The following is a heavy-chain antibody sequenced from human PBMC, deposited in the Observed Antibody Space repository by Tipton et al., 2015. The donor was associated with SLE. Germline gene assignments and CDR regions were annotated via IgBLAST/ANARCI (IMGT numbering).Heavy chain of an antibody. Sequence: TLSLTCTVSGASISSYSWSWIRQPPGKGLEWIGYIYYSGSTNYNPSLKSRVTISVDTSKKQFSLKLNSVTAADTAVYYCARVVKGSSWYWFDPWGQGTLVTVSS. CDR2: IYYSGST. V-gene: IGHV4-59*01. CDR3: ARVVKGSSWYWFDP. J-gene: IGHJ5*02. CDR1: GASISSYS. D-gene: IGHD6-13*01.